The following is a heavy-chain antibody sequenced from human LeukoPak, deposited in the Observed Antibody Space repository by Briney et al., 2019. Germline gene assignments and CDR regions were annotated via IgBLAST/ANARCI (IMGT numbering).Heavy chain of an antibody. V-gene: IGHV4-39*01. CDR1: GGSISSSSYY. D-gene: IGHD2-8*01. CDR3: AASGYSTRWYYYDF. CDR2: IYYSGSS. Sequence: PSETLSLTCTVSGGSISSSSYYWDWIRQPPGKGLEWIGSIYYSGSSYYTPSLKSRLTISVDTSKDQFSLKLTSVTAADTAVYYCAASGYSTRWYYYDFWGQGTLVTVSS. J-gene: IGHJ4*02.